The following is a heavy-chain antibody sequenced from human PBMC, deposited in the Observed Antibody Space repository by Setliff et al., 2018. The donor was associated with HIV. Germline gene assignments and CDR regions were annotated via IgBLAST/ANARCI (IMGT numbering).Heavy chain of an antibody. J-gene: IGHJ6*01. CDR2: INAGNGNT. Sequence: ASVKVSCKASGYTFTTYAMHWVRQAPGQRLEWMGWINAGNGNTKYSQKFQGRVTITRDTSASTAYMELSSLRSGDTAVYYCARNGGPYAGGALYYYYGMDVW. V-gene: IGHV1-3*01. D-gene: IGHD3-16*01. CDR1: GYTFTTYA. CDR3: ARNGGPYAGGALYYYYGMDV.